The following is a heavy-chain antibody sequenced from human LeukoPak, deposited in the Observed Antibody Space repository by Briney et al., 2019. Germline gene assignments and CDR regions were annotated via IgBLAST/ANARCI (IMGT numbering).Heavy chain of an antibody. D-gene: IGHD6-19*01. CDR1: GGSFGGYY. J-gene: IGHJ6*03. CDR2: INHSGST. Sequence: SETLFLTCAVYGGSFGGYYWSWIRQPPGKGLEWIGEINHSGSTNYNPSLKSRVTISVDTSKNQFSLKLSSVTAADTAVYYCARGRYSSGWYPYYYYMDVWGKGTTVTVSS. CDR3: ARGRYSSGWYPYYYYMDV. V-gene: IGHV4-34*01.